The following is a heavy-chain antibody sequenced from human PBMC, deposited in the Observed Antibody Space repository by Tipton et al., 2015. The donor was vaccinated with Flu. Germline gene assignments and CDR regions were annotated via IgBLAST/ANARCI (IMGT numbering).Heavy chain of an antibody. V-gene: IGHV4-38-2*01. J-gene: IGHJ4*02. Sequence: TLSLTCAVSGYFISSGYYWGWIRQPPGKGLEWIGSISHSGSTYYNPSLKSRVTISVDTSKNQFSLKLSSVTAADTAVYYCARSTYYYGSGTSDYWGQGTLVTVSS. D-gene: IGHD3-10*01. CDR2: ISHSGST. CDR3: ARSTYYYGSGTSDY. CDR1: GYFISSGYY.